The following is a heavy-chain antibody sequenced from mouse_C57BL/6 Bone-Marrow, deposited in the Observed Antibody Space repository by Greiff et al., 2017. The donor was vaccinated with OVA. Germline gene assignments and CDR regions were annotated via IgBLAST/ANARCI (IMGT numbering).Heavy chain of an antibody. V-gene: IGHV2-9-1*01. CDR2: IWTGGGT. Sequence: VKVVESGPGLVAPSQSLSITCTVSGFSLTSYAISWVRQPPGKGLEWLGVIWTGGGTNYNSALKSRLSISKDNSKSQVFLKMNSLQTDDTARYYCARAFYDYVRFAYWGQGTLVTVSA. J-gene: IGHJ3*01. CDR1: GFSLTSYA. CDR3: ARAFYDYVRFAY. D-gene: IGHD2-4*01.